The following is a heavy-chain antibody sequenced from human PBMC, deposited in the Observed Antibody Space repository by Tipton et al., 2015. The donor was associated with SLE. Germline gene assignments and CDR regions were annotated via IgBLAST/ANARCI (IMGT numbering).Heavy chain of an antibody. Sequence: SLRLSCAASGFTFSSYSMNWVRQAPGKGLEWVSSISGCGRYVYYAESMKGRLTTSRDNAHNSMYLQMNSLRAEDTAVYYCAREPSQAFDIWGQGTMVTVSS. CDR3: AREPSQAFDI. V-gene: IGHV3-21*03. J-gene: IGHJ3*02. CDR1: GFTFSSYS. CDR2: ISGCGRYV.